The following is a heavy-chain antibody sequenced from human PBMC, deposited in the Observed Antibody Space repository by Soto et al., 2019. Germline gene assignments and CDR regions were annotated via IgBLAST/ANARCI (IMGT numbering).Heavy chain of an antibody. Sequence: GGSLRLSCAASGFTFSSYGMTWVRQAPGKGLEWVANINKDGSQKNYVDSVKGRFTIARDNGQNSLSLQINSLRVEDTAVYYCVRELGLAYWGQGALVTVSS. CDR3: VRELGLAY. J-gene: IGHJ4*02. V-gene: IGHV3-7*03. CDR1: GFTFSSYG. D-gene: IGHD7-27*01. CDR2: INKDGSQK.